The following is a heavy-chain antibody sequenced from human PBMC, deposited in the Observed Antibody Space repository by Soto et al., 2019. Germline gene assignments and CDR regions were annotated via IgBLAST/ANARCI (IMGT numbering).Heavy chain of an antibody. CDR3: ARPGTLYDSSGYSFLDY. Sequence: QVQLVESGGGVVQPGRSLRLSCAASGFTFSSYGMHWVRQAPGKGLEWVAVIWYDGSNKYYADSVKGRFTISRDNSKNTLYLQMNSLRAEDTAVYYCARPGTLYDSSGYSFLDYWGQGTLVTVSS. D-gene: IGHD3-22*01. J-gene: IGHJ4*02. CDR2: IWYDGSNK. V-gene: IGHV3-33*01. CDR1: GFTFSSYG.